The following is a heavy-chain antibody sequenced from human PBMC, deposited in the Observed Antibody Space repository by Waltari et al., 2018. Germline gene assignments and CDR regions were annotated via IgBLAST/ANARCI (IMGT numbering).Heavy chain of an antibody. CDR1: GYSISSGYY. V-gene: IGHV4-38-2*01. Sequence: QVQLQESGPGLVKPSETLSLTCAVSGYSISSGYYWGWIRQPPGKGLEWIGRIYHSGSTYYNPSLKSRVTISVDTSKNQFSLKLSSVTAADTAVYYCARHFNWFDAFDIWGQGTMVTVSS. CDR2: IYHSGST. D-gene: IGHD3-10*01. J-gene: IGHJ3*02. CDR3: ARHFNWFDAFDI.